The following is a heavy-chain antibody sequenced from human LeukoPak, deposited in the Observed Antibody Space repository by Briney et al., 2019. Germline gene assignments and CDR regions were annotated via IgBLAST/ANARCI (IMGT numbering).Heavy chain of an antibody. J-gene: IGHJ4*02. D-gene: IGHD6-19*01. CDR2: IYYSGST. CDR3: ARRNPGYSSGWHDY. V-gene: IGHV4-59*08. CDR1: GGSISSYY. Sequence: SETLSLTCTVSGGSISSYYWSWIRQPPGKGLEWIGYIYYSGSTNYNPSLKSRVTISVDTSKNQFSLKLSSVTAADTAVYYCARRNPGYSSGWHDYWGQGTLVTVSS.